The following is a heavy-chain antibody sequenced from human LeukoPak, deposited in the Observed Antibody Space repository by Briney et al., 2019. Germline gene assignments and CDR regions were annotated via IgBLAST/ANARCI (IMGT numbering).Heavy chain of an antibody. Sequence: PSETLSLTCAVYGGSFSGYYWSWIRQPPGKGLEWIGEINHSGSTNYNPSLKSRVTISVETSNNQFSLKLSSVTAAGTAVYYWARERVVVIVPRGWFDPWGQGTLVTVSS. CDR3: ARERVVVIVPRGWFDP. CDR1: GGSFSGYY. J-gene: IGHJ5*02. V-gene: IGHV4-34*01. CDR2: INHSGST. D-gene: IGHD2-21*01.